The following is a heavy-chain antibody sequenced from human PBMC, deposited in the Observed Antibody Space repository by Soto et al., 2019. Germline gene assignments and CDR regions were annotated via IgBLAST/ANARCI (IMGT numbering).Heavy chain of an antibody. CDR2: INPSGGST. V-gene: IGHV1-46*03. CDR3: ASQVAAKFHYYGMDV. J-gene: IGHJ6*02. CDR1: GYTFTSYY. Sequence: QVQLVQSGAEVKKPGASVKVSCKASGYTFTSYYMHWVRQAPGQGLEWMGIINPSGGSTSYAQKFQGRVTMTRDTSTSTVYMELSSLRSEDTAVYYCASQVAAKFHYYGMDVWGHGTTVTVSS. D-gene: IGHD2-15*01.